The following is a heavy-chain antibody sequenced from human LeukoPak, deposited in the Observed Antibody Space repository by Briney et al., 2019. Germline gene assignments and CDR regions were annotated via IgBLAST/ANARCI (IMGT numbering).Heavy chain of an antibody. CDR3: ARDIVVVVAELQYYYYYGMDV. CDR2: INPSGGST. J-gene: IGHJ6*02. D-gene: IGHD2-15*01. Sequence: ASVKVSCKASGYTFTSYYMHWVRQAPGQGLEWMGIINPSGGSTSYAQKFQGRVTMTRDTSTSTVYMELSSLRSEDTAVYYCARDIVVVVAELQYYYYYGMDVWGQGTTVTVSS. V-gene: IGHV1-46*01. CDR1: GYTFTSYY.